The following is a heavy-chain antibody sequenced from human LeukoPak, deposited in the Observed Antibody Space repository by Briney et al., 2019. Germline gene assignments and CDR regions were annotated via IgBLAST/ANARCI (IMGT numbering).Heavy chain of an antibody. J-gene: IGHJ6*03. D-gene: IGHD6-13*01. Sequence: SETLSLTCSVSGLSISGGYYWGWIRQPPGKGLEWLGSIYHSGNTDYNPSLKSRVTISVDTAKNKFFLRLGSVTAADTAVYYCARAGGIVGTYSSSWHPLADYYYYMDVWGKGTTVTISS. CDR3: ARAGGIVGTYSSSWHPLADYYYYMDV. CDR1: GLSISGGYY. V-gene: IGHV4-38-2*02. CDR2: IYHSGNT.